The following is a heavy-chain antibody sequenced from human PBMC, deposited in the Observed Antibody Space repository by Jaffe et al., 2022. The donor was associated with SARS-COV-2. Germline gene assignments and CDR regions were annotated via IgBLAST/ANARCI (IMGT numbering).Heavy chain of an antibody. CDR1: GYSFTSYW. D-gene: IGHD1-7*01. J-gene: IGHJ6*02. V-gene: IGHV5-10-1*03. CDR3: ARHEGYRTGTTGYYYYGMDV. CDR2: IDPSDSYT. Sequence: EVQLVQSGAEVKKPGESLRISCKGSGYSFTSYWISWVRQMPGKGLEWMGRIDPSDSYTNYSPSFQGHVTISADKSISTAYLQWSSLKASDTAMYYCARHEGYRTGTTGYYYYGMDVWGQGTTVTVSS.